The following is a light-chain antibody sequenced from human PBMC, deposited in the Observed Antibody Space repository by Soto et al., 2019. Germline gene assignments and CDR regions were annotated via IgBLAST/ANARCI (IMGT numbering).Light chain of an antibody. CDR1: SSDVGGYNY. V-gene: IGLV2-14*01. CDR2: EVS. CDR3: SSYTSSSTRV. Sequence: QSALTQPASVSGSPGQSITISCTGTSSDVGGYNYVSWYQQHPGKAPKLMIYEVSNRPSGVSNRFSGPKSGNTASLTISGLQAADAADYYCSSYTSSSTRVFGGGTKLTVL. J-gene: IGLJ3*02.